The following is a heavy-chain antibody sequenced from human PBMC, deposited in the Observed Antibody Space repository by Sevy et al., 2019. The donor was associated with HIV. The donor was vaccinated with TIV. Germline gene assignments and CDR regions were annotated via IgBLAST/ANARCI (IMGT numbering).Heavy chain of an antibody. Sequence: GSLRLSCAASGFTFSSYAMSWGRQAPKKGLEWVSTISASGGTTYYADSVKGRFIISRDNSKNTLYLQMNTLRAEDTAVYYCANQGHSSGWYYFDYWGQRTLVTVSS. CDR3: ANQGHSSGWYYFDY. D-gene: IGHD6-19*01. CDR2: ISASGGTT. CDR1: GFTFSSYA. V-gene: IGHV3-23*01. J-gene: IGHJ4*02.